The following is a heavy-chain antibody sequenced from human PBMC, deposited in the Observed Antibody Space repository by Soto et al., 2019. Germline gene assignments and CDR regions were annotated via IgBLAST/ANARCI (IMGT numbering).Heavy chain of an antibody. Sequence: GGSLRLSCAASGFTFSSYSMNWVRQAPGKGLEWVSSISSSSSYIYYADSVKGRFTISRDNAKNSLYLQMNSLRAEDTAVYYCAREAACSGGSCYFETLDYWGQGTLVTVSS. CDR2: ISSSSSYI. CDR1: GFTFSSYS. J-gene: IGHJ4*02. D-gene: IGHD2-15*01. V-gene: IGHV3-21*01. CDR3: AREAACSGGSCYFETLDY.